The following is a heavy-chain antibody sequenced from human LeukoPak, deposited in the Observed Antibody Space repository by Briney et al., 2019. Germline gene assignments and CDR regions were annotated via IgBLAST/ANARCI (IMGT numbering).Heavy chain of an antibody. J-gene: IGHJ4*02. D-gene: IGHD2-2*01. Sequence: PGGSLRLSCAASGFTFSSYAMSWVRQPPGKGLEWVSGINWNGGGIGYADSVKGRSTISRDNVKNSLYLQMNSLRAEDTALYYCARGRSTFDYWGQGTLVTVSS. CDR3: ARGRSTFDY. V-gene: IGHV3-20*04. CDR1: GFTFSSYA. CDR2: INWNGGGI.